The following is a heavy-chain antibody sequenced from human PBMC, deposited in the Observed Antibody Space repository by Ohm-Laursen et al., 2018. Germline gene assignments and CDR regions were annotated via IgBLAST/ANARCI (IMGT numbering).Heavy chain of an antibody. J-gene: IGHJ4*02. CDR1: GFIFSSYG. Sequence: SLRLSCAASGFIFSSYGMHWVRQAPGKGLEWVAVISYDGRNKYYADSVKGRFTLSRDISKNTLYLQMDSLRAEDTAVYYCAKERVPGAIISGGYYFDFWGQGTLVTVSS. CDR3: AKERVPGAIISGGYYFDF. V-gene: IGHV3-30*18. CDR2: ISYDGRNK. D-gene: IGHD2-2*02.